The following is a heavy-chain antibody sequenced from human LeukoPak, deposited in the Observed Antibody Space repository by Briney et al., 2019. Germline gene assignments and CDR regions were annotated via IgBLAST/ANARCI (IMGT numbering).Heavy chain of an antibody. V-gene: IGHV3-7*01. CDR2: IKEDGSEK. CDR1: GFTFSSYE. D-gene: IGHD6-19*01. Sequence: GGSLRLSCAASGFTFSSYEMSWVRQAPGKGLEWVANIKEDGSEKYYVDSVKGRFIISRDNAKNSLYLQMNSLRADDTAVYYCARVMYSSGWSFDYWGQGTLVTVSS. CDR3: ARVMYSSGWSFDY. J-gene: IGHJ4*02.